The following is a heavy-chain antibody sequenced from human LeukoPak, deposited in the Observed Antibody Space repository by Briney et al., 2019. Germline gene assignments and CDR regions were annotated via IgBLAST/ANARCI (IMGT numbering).Heavy chain of an antibody. CDR1: GTAFRTYA. Sequence: GGSLRLSCSASGTAFRTYAMHWVRQPPGKGLYYVSAISINGGSTYYADSVRGRFTISRDNSRNTLYLQMNSLRAEDTAVYYCAKAEYYDSSGYYYGYWGQGTLVTVSS. D-gene: IGHD3-22*01. V-gene: IGHV3-64*04. CDR2: ISINGGST. J-gene: IGHJ4*02. CDR3: AKAEYYDSSGYYYGY.